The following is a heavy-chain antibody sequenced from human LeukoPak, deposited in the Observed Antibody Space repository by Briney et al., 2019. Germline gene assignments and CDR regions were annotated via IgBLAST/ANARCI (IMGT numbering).Heavy chain of an antibody. CDR3: AKAFNGDYIERFHI. V-gene: IGHV3-23*01. D-gene: IGHD4-17*01. CDR2: ISGSGGST. J-gene: IGHJ3*02. CDR1: GFTFSSYA. Sequence: GGSLRLSCAASGFTFSSYAMSWVRQAPGKGLEWVSAISGSGGSTYYADSVKGRFTISRDNSKNTLYLQMNSLRGEDTALYHCAKAFNGDYIERFHIWGQGIMVTVSS.